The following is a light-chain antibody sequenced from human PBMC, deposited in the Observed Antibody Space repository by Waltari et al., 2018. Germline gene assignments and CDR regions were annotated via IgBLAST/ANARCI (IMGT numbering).Light chain of an antibody. CDR1: QGIGND. V-gene: IGKV1-6*01. CDR2: AAS. Sequence: AIQMTQSPSSLSASVGDRVTITCRASQGIGNDLGWYQQKPGKAPKLLIYAASSLQSGVPSRCSGSASGTDFTLTISSLQPEDFATYYCLQDYTYPYTFGQGTKLEIK. CDR3: LQDYTYPYT. J-gene: IGKJ2*01.